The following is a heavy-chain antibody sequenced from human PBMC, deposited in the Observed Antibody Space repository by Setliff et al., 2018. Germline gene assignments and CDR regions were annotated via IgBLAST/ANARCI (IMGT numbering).Heavy chain of an antibody. J-gene: IGHJ3*02. CDR2: IYYSGNT. D-gene: IGHD3-3*01. V-gene: IGHV4-59*11. Sequence: LSLTCSVSGGSIDSHYWSWIRQPPGKGLEWIGSIYYSGNTNYNPSLKSRVTISIDTSKNQFSLELSSVTAADTAVYHCARGKTFFGAFIRAFDIWGQGRMVTVSS. CDR3: ARGKTFFGAFIRAFDI. CDR1: GGSIDSHY.